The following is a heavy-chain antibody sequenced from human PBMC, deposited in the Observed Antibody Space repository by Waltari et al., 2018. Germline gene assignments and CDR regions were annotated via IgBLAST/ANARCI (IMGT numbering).Heavy chain of an antibody. Sequence: QVQLVESGGGVVQPGRSLRLSCAASGFTFSSYGMHWVRQAPGKGVEWGSVRWQYGSKKYEADSVKGRITISRDNSKNTLDLQMNRLRAEDTAVYYCARDVSGYFDYWGQGTLVTVSS. CDR3: ARDVSGYFDY. CDR1: GFTFSSYG. CDR2: RWQYGSKK. V-gene: IGHV3-33*01. J-gene: IGHJ4*02.